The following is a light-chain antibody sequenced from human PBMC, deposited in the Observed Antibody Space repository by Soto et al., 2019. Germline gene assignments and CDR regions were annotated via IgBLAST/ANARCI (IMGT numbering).Light chain of an antibody. J-gene: IGKJ1*01. Sequence: DIQMTQSPSTLSASVGDRVTITCRACQSISSWLAWYQQKPGKAPNLLIYEASRLESAVPSRFSGSASGTEFTLTINSLQPDDFATYFCQQYSSYPETFGQGTKVEIK. CDR1: QSISSW. CDR3: QQYSSYPET. V-gene: IGKV1-5*03. CDR2: EAS.